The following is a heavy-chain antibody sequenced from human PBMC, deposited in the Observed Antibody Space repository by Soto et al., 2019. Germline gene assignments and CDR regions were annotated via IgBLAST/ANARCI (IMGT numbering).Heavy chain of an antibody. V-gene: IGHV5-10-1*01. CDR3: ARHSCVLDYSNYEGDCCSGMEV. CDR2: IDPSDSYT. D-gene: IGHD4-4*01. Sequence: CQASCNCIVNISISSVSQIQGKGLEWMGRIDPSDSYTNYSPSFQGHVTISADKSISTAYLQWSSLKASDTAMYYCARHSCVLDYSNYEGDCCSGMEVWRHGSTVPVTS. CDR1: CNCIVNIS. J-gene: IGHJ6*02.